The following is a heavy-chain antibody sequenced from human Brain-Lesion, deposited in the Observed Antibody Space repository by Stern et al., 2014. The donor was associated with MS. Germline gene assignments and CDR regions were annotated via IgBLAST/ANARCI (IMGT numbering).Heavy chain of an antibody. V-gene: IGHV1-24*01. CDR3: ATDRDDFRSGYSAPTKGYGLDV. Sequence: VQLLESGAEAKKPGASVKVSCKASGYTFTELSMHWVRQAPGKGLEWMGGFDPEDGETIYAQKFQGRVTMTEDTSTDTAYMELSSLRSEDTAVYYCATDRDDFRSGYSAPTKGYGLDVWGQGTTVTVTS. J-gene: IGHJ6*02. CDR1: GYTFTELS. D-gene: IGHD3-3*01. CDR2: FDPEDGET.